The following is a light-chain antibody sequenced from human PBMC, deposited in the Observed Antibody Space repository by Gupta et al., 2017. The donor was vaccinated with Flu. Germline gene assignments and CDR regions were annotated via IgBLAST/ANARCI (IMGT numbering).Light chain of an antibody. CDR3: QHENNCPWT. CDR1: QSVSSD. CDR2: GAS. V-gene: IGKV3-15*01. J-gene: IGKJ1*01. Sequence: EIVVTQSPVTLSVFPGERATLSCRASQSVSSDLAWYQQKPGQAPRLLIYGASTRATGISGRFSGSGSGTEFTLTISSRQSEDFAVYYCQHENNCPWTFGQGTKVEFK.